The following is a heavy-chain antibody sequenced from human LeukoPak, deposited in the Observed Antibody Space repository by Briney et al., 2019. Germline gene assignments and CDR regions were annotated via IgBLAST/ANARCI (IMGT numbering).Heavy chain of an antibody. J-gene: IGHJ4*02. D-gene: IGHD3-22*01. CDR3: ARPDVSSGYYRN. V-gene: IGHV1-69*04. CDR1: GGTFSSYA. CDR2: IIPILGIA. Sequence: GASVKVSCKASGGTFSSYAISWVRQAPGQGLEWMGRIIPILGIANYAQKFQGRVTITADKSTSTAYMELSSLRSEDTAVYYCARPDVSSGYYRNWGQGTLVTVSS.